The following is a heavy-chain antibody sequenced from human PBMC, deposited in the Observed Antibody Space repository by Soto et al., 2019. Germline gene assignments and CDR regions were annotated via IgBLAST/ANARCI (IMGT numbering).Heavy chain of an antibody. CDR3: ARGGHVVVVPAALDY. CDR2: VNPSGGHT. J-gene: IGHJ4*02. V-gene: IGHV1-46*01. D-gene: IGHD2-21*02. CDR1: GDTFTDYY. Sequence: QVQLVQSGAEVKKPGASVKVSCKASGDTFTDYYIHWVRQAPGQGLEWMGTVNPSGGHTTYAQHFLGRMTMTRDTSTSTHYLELTSLTAEDTAVYYCARGGHVVVVPAALDYWGQGTLVTVSS.